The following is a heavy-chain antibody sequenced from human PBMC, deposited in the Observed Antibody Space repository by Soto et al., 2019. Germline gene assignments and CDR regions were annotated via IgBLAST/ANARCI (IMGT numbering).Heavy chain of an antibody. J-gene: IGHJ3*02. Sequence: PGGSLRLSCAASGFTFSNYAMSWVRQAPWQGLEGVSSISGIGGNTYYADSVKGRFSISRDNSKNTLYLQMDSLRAEDTAVYYCAKDISAGRGAFDIWAQGTMVTVSS. CDR2: ISGIGGNT. CDR1: GFTFSNYA. CDR3: AKDISAGRGAFDI. V-gene: IGHV3-23*01. D-gene: IGHD3-10*01.